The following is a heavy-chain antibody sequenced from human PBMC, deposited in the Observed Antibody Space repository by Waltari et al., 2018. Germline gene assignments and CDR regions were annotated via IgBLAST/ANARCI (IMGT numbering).Heavy chain of an antibody. V-gene: IGHV3-7*01. CDR2: IKQDGSEK. D-gene: IGHD6-13*01. Sequence: EVQLVESGGGLVQPGGSLRLSCAASGFTFSSYWMSWVRQAPGKGREWVANIKQDGSEKYYVDSVKGRFTISRDNAKNSLYLQMNSLRAEDTAVYYCARTNIPGIDSENDYWGQGTLVTVSS. CDR3: ARTNIPGIDSENDY. CDR1: GFTFSSYW. J-gene: IGHJ4*02.